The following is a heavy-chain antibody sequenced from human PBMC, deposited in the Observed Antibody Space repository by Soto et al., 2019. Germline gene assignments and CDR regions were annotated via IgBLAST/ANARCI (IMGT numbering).Heavy chain of an antibody. J-gene: IGHJ6*02. D-gene: IGHD2-15*01. CDR2: INPNTGGT. CDR1: GYTFTGFF. V-gene: IGHV1-2*02. CDR3: AGRGVDYYYYAMDV. Sequence: ASVKVSCKASGYTFTGFFMHWVRQAPGQGLEWMGWINPNTGGTNFAQKFQGRVTMTRDASISTVYMELSNLRSDDTAVYYCAGRGVDYYYYAMDVWGQGTSVTVSS.